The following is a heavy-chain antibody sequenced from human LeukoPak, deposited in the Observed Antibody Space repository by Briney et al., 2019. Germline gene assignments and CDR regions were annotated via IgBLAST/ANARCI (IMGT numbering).Heavy chain of an antibody. Sequence: PSETLSLTCTVSGAXVSSGSYYWSWIRQPPGKGLEWLGYIYYSGSSNYNPSLKSRVTISLDTSKNQFSLKLTSVTAADTAVYYCAREMAASTGYFDYWGQGTLVTVSS. J-gene: IGHJ4*02. CDR3: AREMAASTGYFDY. CDR2: IYYSGSS. V-gene: IGHV4-61*01. D-gene: IGHD5-24*01. CDR1: GAXVSSGSYY.